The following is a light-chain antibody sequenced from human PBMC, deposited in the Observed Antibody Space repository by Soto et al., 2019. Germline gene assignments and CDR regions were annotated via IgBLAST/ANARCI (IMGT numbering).Light chain of an antibody. V-gene: IGKV3-20*01. J-gene: IGKJ1*01. CDR2: GAS. CDR1: QSVSSSY. Sequence: EIVLTQSPGTLSLSPGERATLSCRASQSVSSSYLAWYQQKPGQAPRLLIYGASSRATGIPDRFSGSGSGTDFTLTSSRLEPEDFAVYYCQQYCRTFGQGTKVEIK. CDR3: QQYCRT.